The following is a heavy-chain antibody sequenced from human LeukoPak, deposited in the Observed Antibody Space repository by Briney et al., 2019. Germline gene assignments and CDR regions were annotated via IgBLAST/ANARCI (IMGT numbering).Heavy chain of an antibody. CDR2: ISFDGSNK. V-gene: IGHV3-30*18. CDR3: AKPTLYGSSWYFFDY. J-gene: IGHJ4*02. D-gene: IGHD6-13*01. Sequence: GGSLRLSCAASGFNLRSYYMSWVRQAPGKGLEWVAVISFDGSNKYYADSVKGRFTISRDNSKNTLYLQMNSLRAEDTAVYCCAKPTLYGSSWYFFDYWGQGTLVTVSS. CDR1: GFNLRSYY.